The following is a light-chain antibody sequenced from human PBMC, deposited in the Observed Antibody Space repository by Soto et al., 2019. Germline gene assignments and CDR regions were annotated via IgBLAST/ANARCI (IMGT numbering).Light chain of an antibody. CDR2: GAS. V-gene: IGKV3-15*01. Sequence: IVMTQSPATLSVSPGEGVTLSCRASQSVRSHLAWYQQKPGQPPRLLIYGASTRATGIPARFSGSGFGTEFTLTISSLQSEDFATYYCQQYNTYRTFGQGTKVDIK. CDR1: QSVRSH. CDR3: QQYNTYRT. J-gene: IGKJ1*01.